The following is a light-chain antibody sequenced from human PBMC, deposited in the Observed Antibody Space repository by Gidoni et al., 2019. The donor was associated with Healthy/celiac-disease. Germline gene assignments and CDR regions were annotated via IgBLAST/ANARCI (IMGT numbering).Light chain of an antibody. V-gene: IGKV1-39*01. Sequence: TQSPASLSASVGDRVTITCRASQSISSYLNWYQQKPGKAPKLLIYAAXRLQSGXPSRFSGXXXGTXXXLTXXXLXXXDFXXXYCXXXYXXXTFXQXTKVEIK. J-gene: IGKJ1*01. CDR2: AAX. CDR1: QSISSY. CDR3: XXXYXXXT.